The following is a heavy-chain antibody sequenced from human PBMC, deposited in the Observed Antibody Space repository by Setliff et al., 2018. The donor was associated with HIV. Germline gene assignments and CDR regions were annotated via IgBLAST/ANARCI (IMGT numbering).Heavy chain of an antibody. D-gene: IGHD4-17*01. CDR2: IGSDGGAT. J-gene: IGHJ3*02. Sequence: LRLSCAASGFTFSTYSMAWVRRTPGKGPEWVAAIGSDGGATYYADSVKGRFTIFRDNSNTTLYLQLTSLRVGDTAIYHCAKFFSVTPPAGAFDIWGQGTMVTVSS. CDR3: AKFFSVTPPAGAFDI. CDR1: GFTFSTYS. V-gene: IGHV3-23*01.